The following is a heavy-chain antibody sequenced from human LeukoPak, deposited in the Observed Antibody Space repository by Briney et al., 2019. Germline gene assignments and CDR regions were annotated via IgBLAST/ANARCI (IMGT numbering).Heavy chain of an antibody. CDR2: INPNSGGT. J-gene: IGHJ4*02. D-gene: IGHD2-15*01. Sequence: ASVKVSCKASGYTFTGYYMHWVRQAPGQGLEWMGWINPNSGGTNYAQKFQGRVTMTRDTSISTAYMELSRLRSDDTAVYYCARGGYCSGGSCLVMHFDCWGQGTLVTVS. CDR1: GYTFTGYY. CDR3: ARGGYCSGGSCLVMHFDC. V-gene: IGHV1-2*02.